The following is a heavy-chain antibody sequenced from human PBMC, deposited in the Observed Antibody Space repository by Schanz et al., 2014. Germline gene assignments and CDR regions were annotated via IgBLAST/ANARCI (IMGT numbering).Heavy chain of an antibody. CDR1: GFTVSSNY. J-gene: IGHJ3*02. Sequence: VQLVESGGGLVKPGGSLRLSCAASGFTVSSNYMNWIRQAPGKGLEWLSYISRDGTTSYYADSVKGRFTISRDNAKNSLYLEMTSLRGEDTAVYYCARENLNWEAFDIWGQGTVVTVSS. CDR3: ARENLNWEAFDI. CDR2: ISRDGTTS. V-gene: IGHV3-11*01. D-gene: IGHD7-27*01.